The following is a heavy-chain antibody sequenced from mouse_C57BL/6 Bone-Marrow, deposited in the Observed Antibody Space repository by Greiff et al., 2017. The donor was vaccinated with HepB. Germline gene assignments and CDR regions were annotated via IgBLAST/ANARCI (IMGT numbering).Heavy chain of an antibody. Sequence: EVQLVESGGDLVKPGGSLKLSCAASGFTFSSYGMSWVRQTPDKGLGWFATISSGGSYTYYPDSGKGGCTISRDNAKNTLYLQMSSLKSEDTAMYYCARRGDGAMDYWGQGTSVTVSS. J-gene: IGHJ4*01. CDR3: ARRGDGAMDY. D-gene: IGHD3-3*01. V-gene: IGHV5-6*01. CDR2: ISSGGSYT. CDR1: GFTFSSYG.